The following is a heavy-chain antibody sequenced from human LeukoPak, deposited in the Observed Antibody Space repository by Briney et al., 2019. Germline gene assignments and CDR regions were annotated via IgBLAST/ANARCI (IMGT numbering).Heavy chain of an antibody. D-gene: IGHD3-22*01. V-gene: IGHV4-34*01. CDR1: GGSFSGYY. CDR2: INHSGST. CDR3: ARGISPYYDSSGYHFDY. J-gene: IGHJ4*02. Sequence: PSETLSLTCAVYGGSFSGYYWSWIRQPPGKGLEWIGEINHSGSTNYNPSLKSRVTISVDTSKNQFSLKLSSVTAADTAVYYCARGISPYYDSSGYHFDYWGQGTLVTVSS.